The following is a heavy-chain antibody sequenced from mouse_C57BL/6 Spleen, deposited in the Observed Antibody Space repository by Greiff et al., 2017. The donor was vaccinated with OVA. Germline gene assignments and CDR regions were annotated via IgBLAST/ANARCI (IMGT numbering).Heavy chain of an antibody. Sequence: VQLQQSGPELVKPGASVKLSCKASGYTFTSYDINWVKQRPGQGLEWIGWIYPGDGSTKYNEKFKGKATLTVDTSSSTAYMELHSLTSEDSAVYSCARSTQATDYWGQGTPLTVSS. CDR2: IYPGDGST. CDR1: GYTFTSYD. V-gene: IGHV1-85*01. D-gene: IGHD3-2*02. CDR3: ARSTQATDY. J-gene: IGHJ2*01.